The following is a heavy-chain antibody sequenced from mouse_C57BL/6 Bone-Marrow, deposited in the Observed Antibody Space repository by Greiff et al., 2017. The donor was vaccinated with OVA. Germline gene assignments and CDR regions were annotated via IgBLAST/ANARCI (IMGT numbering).Heavy chain of an antibody. CDR3: ARLHYYYGSSSEDWYFDV. Sequence: EVQRVESGGGLVQPGGSLKLSCAASGFTFSDYYMYWVRQTPEKRLEWVAYISTGGGSTYYPDTVKGRFTISTDNATNTLYLQMSRLTSEDTAMYYCARLHYYYGSSSEDWYFDVWGTGTTVTVSS. D-gene: IGHD1-1*01. V-gene: IGHV5-12*01. J-gene: IGHJ1*03. CDR2: ISTGGGST. CDR1: GFTFSDYY.